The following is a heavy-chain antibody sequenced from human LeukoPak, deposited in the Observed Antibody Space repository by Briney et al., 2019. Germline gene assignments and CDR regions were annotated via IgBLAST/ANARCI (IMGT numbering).Heavy chain of an antibody. V-gene: IGHV3-23*01. Sequence: PGRSLRLSCAASGFTFGNFAMSWVRQAPGKGLEWVSVFSGSGGGTYYADSVKGRFTISRDNSKNTLYLQMNSLRAEDTAVYYCARERYYYDSSGYLDYWGQGTLVTVSS. D-gene: IGHD3-22*01. J-gene: IGHJ4*02. CDR1: GFTFGNFA. CDR2: FSGSGGGT. CDR3: ARERYYYDSSGYLDY.